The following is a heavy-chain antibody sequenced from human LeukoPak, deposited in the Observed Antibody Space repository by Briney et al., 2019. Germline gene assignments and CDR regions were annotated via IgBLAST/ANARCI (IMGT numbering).Heavy chain of an antibody. J-gene: IGHJ4*02. Sequence: GGSLRLSCAASGFTFSSYSMIWVRQAPGKGLEWVSYISDSSHAIYHADSVKGRFIISRDNAKNTLYLQMNSLRAEDTAVYYCTRPESSSSLACDHWGQGALVTVSS. V-gene: IGHV3-48*04. CDR1: GFTFSSYS. CDR2: ISDSSHAI. D-gene: IGHD2-2*01. CDR3: TRPESSSSLACDH.